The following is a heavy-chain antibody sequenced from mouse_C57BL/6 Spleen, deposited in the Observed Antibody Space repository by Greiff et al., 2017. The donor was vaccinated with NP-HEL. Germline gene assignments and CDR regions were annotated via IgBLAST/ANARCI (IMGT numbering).Heavy chain of an antibody. CDR3: ARSQTAQSYAMDY. D-gene: IGHD3-2*02. CDR2: INPSSGYT. Sequence: QVQLQQSGAELAKPGASVKLSCKASGYTFTSYWMHWVKQRPGQGLEWIGYINPSSGYTKYNQKFKDKATLTADKSSSTAYLQLSSLTYEDSAVYYCARSQTAQSYAMDYWGQGTTVTVAS. J-gene: IGHJ4*01. V-gene: IGHV1-7*01. CDR1: GYTFTSYW.